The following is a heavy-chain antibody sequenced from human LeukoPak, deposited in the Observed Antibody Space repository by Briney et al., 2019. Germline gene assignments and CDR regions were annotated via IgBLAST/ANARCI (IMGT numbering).Heavy chain of an antibody. CDR2: INPSDGST. CDR3: ASDVAREFDH. J-gene: IGHJ4*02. Sequence: ASVKASCKASGHIFISYYIHWVRQAPGQGLEWMGVINPSDGSTNYAQKFQGRVTMTRDTSATTVYLDLSGLTFEDTAVYYCASDVAREFDHWGQGTLVTVSS. V-gene: IGHV1-46*01. D-gene: IGHD5-24*01. CDR1: GHIFISYY.